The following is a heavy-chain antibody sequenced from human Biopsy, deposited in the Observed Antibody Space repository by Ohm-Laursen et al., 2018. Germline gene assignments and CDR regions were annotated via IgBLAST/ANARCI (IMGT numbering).Heavy chain of an antibody. CDR3: ARRPYGGTRYWYFDL. CDR1: GGSVSSGGFY. D-gene: IGHD4-23*01. CDR2: IYYSGTT. V-gene: IGHV4-31*01. Sequence: SDTLSLTCTVSGGSVSSGGFYWRWIRQHPGKGLEWIGYIYYSGTTYYNPSLKSLVTISVDTSKNQFSLKLNSETAADTAVYYCARRPYGGTRYWYFDLWGRGTLVTVSS. J-gene: IGHJ2*01.